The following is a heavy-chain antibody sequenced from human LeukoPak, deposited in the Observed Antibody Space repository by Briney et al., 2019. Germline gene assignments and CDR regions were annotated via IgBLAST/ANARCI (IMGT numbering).Heavy chain of an antibody. Sequence: PSETLSLTCNVSGGSVSSYYWSWIRQSAGKGLEWIGRNDSTGSANYNPSLKSRVTMSVDTSKNQFSLTLSSVTAADTAIYYCARDESVPVPRGGPYKWFDPWGQGTLVTVSS. J-gene: IGHJ5*02. D-gene: IGHD2-2*01. V-gene: IGHV4-4*07. CDR3: ARDESVPVPRGGPYKWFDP. CDR1: GGSVSSYY. CDR2: NDSTGSA.